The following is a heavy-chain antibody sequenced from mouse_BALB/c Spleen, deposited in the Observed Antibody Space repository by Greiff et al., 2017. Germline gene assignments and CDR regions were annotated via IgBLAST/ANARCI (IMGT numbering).Heavy chain of an antibody. CDR3: TRYGYDGYWYFDV. Sequence: EVQLVESGGGLVQPGGSMKLSCVASGFTFSNYWMNWVRQSPEKGLEWVAEIRLKSNNYATHYAESVKGRFTISRDDSKSSVYLQMNNLRAEDTGIYYCTRYGYDGYWYFDVWGAGTTVTVSS. CDR2: IRLKSNNYAT. CDR1: GFTFSNYW. V-gene: IGHV6-6*02. D-gene: IGHD2-2*01. J-gene: IGHJ1*01.